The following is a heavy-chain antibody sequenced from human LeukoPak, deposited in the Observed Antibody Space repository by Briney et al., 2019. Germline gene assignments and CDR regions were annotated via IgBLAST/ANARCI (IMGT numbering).Heavy chain of an antibody. V-gene: IGHV4-31*03. CDR1: GGSISSGGYY. CDR2: IYYSGST. J-gene: IGHJ4*02. CDR3: ARAFRAAAMVNFDY. D-gene: IGHD5-18*01. Sequence: SQTLSLTCTVSGGSISSGGYYWSWIRQHPGKGLEWIGYIYYSGSTYYNPSLKSRVTISVDTSKNQFSLKLSSVTAADTAVYYCARAFRAAAMVNFDYWGQGTLVTVSS.